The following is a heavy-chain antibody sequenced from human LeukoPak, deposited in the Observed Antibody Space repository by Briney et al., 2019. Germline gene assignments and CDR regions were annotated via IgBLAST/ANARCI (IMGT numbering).Heavy chain of an antibody. CDR3: AKSNGYGLVDI. D-gene: IGHD3-10*01. V-gene: IGHV4-39*07. CDR1: GGSISNYY. CDR2: IFYSGST. J-gene: IGHJ3*02. Sequence: TSETLSLTCTVSGGSISNYYWGWIRQPPGKGLEWIGNIFYSGSTYYSPSLKSRVTISLDTSRNQFSLKLTSVTAADTAVYYCAKSNGYGLVDIWGQGTMVTVSS.